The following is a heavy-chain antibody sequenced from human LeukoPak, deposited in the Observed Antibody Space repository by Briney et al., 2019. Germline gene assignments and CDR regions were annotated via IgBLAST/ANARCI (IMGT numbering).Heavy chain of an antibody. J-gene: IGHJ3*02. CDR1: GFTFSDHY. D-gene: IGHD2-15*01. V-gene: IGHV3-72*01. CDR3: ARVGSQRYCSGGSCRAFDI. CDR2: TRNKANSYTT. Sequence: GGSLRLSCAASGFTFSDHYMDWVRQAPGKGLEWVGRTRNKANSYTTEYAASVKGRLTISRDDSKNSLYLQMNSLKTEDTAVYYCARVGSQRYCSGGSCRAFDIWGQGTMVTVSS.